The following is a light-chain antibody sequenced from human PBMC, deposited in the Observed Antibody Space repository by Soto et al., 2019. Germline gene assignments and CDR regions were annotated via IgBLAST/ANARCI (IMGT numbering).Light chain of an antibody. J-gene: IGKJ1*01. CDR1: QSVSSY. CDR2: DAS. CDR3: HQRSSWPRGT. V-gene: IGKV3-11*01. Sequence: EIVLTQSPATLSLSLGESATLSCRASQSVSSYLAWYQQKPGQGPRLLIYDASNRATGVSARFSGSGYGTDFTLTISSLEPDDFAVYYCHQRSSWPRGTFGQGTRWKSN.